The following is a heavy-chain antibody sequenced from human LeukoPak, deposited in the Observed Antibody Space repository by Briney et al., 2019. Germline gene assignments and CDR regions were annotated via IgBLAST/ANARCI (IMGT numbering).Heavy chain of an antibody. CDR3: ARSPRALRVVPAE. CDR2: INPNSGGT. D-gene: IGHD2-2*01. Sequence: GASVKVSCKASGYTFTGYYMHWVRQAPGQGLEWMGWINPNSGGTNYAQKFQGRVTMTRDTSISTAYMELSRLRSDDTAVHYCARSPRALRVVPAEWGQGTLVTVSS. J-gene: IGHJ4*02. V-gene: IGHV1-2*02. CDR1: GYTFTGYY.